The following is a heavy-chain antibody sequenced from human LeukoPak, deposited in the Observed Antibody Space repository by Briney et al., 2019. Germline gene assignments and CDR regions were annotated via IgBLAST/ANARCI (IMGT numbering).Heavy chain of an antibody. CDR2: INHSGST. V-gene: IGHV4-34*01. CDR1: GGSSSGYY. Sequence: TSETLSLTCAVYGGSSSGYYWSWIRQPPGKGLEWIGEINHSGSTNYNPSLKSRVTISVDTSKNQFSLKLSSVTAADTAVYYCARVQYIFDYWGQGTLVTVSS. D-gene: IGHD2-15*01. J-gene: IGHJ4*02. CDR3: ARVQYIFDY.